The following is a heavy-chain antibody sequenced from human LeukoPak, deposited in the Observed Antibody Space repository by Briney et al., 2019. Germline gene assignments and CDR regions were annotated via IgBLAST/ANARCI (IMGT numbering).Heavy chain of an antibody. CDR1: GGTLSSYA. D-gene: IGHD5-12*01. CDR3: AREGSGYDPLRPYYYYGMDV. Sequence: SVKVSCMASGGTLSSYAISWVRQAPGQGLEWMGRIIPIFGITNYAQKFQSRVTITADKSTSTAYMELSSLRSEDTAVYYCAREGSGYDPLRPYYYYGMDVWGQGTTVTVSS. J-gene: IGHJ6*02. CDR2: IIPIFGIT. V-gene: IGHV1-69*04.